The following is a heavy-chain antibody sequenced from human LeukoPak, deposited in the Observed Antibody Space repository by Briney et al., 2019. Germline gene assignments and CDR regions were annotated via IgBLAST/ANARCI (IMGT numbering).Heavy chain of an antibody. Sequence: SETLSLTCTVSGGSISCYYWSWIRQPAGKGLEWLGRVYSSGSTNYNPSLESRVTISVDTSKNQFSLKLNFVTAADTAVYYCARVGSGYDFFDYWGQGTLVTVSS. D-gene: IGHD3/OR15-3a*01. CDR3: ARVGSGYDFFDY. CDR1: GGSISCYY. V-gene: IGHV4-4*07. CDR2: VYSSGST. J-gene: IGHJ4*02.